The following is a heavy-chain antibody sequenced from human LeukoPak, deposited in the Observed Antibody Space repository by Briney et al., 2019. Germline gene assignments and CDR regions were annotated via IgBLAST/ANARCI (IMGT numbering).Heavy chain of an antibody. CDR1: GGSISSYY. CDR3: ARDGYSSSWWSYFDY. Sequence: PSETLSLTCTVSGGSISSYYWSWIRQPAGKGLEWIRRIYTSGSTNYNPSLKSRVTISVDTSKNQFSLKLSSVSAADTAVYYCARDGYSSSWWSYFDYWGQGTLVTVSS. V-gene: IGHV4-4*07. D-gene: IGHD6-13*01. J-gene: IGHJ4*02. CDR2: IYTSGST.